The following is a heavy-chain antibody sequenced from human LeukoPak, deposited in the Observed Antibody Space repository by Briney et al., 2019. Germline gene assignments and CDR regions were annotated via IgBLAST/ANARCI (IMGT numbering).Heavy chain of an antibody. D-gene: IGHD3-16*01. Sequence: ASVKVSCKASGYTFTGYYMHWVRQAPGQGLEWMGWINPNSGGTNYAQKFQGRVTMTRDTSISTAYMELSRLRSDDTAVYYCARAVYVGYPSPGQYYYYYYMDVWGKGTTVTVSS. CDR1: GYTFTGYY. CDR2: INPNSGGT. V-gene: IGHV1-2*02. CDR3: ARAVYVGYPSPGQYYYYYYMDV. J-gene: IGHJ6*03.